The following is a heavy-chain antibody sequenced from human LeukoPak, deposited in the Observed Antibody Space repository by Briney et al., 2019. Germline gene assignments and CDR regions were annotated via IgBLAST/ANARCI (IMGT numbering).Heavy chain of an antibody. CDR1: GGSISSSNW. CDR3: ARPQLSDTAMSL. V-gene: IGHV4-4*02. D-gene: IGHD5-18*01. Sequence: SGTLSLTCAVSGGSISSSNWWSWVRQPPGKGLGWIGEINHSGSTNYNPSLKSRVTISVDTSKNQFSLKLSSVTAADTAVYYCARPQLSDTAMSLWGRGTLVTVSS. J-gene: IGHJ2*01. CDR2: INHSGST.